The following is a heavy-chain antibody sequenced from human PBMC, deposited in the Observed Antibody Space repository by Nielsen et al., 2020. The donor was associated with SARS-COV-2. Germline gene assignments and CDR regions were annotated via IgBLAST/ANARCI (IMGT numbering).Heavy chain of an antibody. Sequence: GGSLRLSCAASGFTFDDYAMHWVRQAPGKGLEWVSGISWNSGSIGYADSVKGRFTISRDNAKNSLYLQMNSLRAEDTAVYYCARDLPSYYYDSSGYASYYYGMDVWGQGTTVTVSS. CDR3: ARDLPSYYYDSSGYASYYYGMDV. J-gene: IGHJ6*02. CDR1: GFTFDDYA. CDR2: ISWNSGSI. V-gene: IGHV3-9*01. D-gene: IGHD3-22*01.